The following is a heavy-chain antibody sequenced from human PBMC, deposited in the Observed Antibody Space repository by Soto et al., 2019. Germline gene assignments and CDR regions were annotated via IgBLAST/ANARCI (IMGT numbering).Heavy chain of an antibody. CDR2: ISYDGSNK. Sequence: QVQLVESGGGVVQPGRSLRLSCAASGFTFSSYAMHWVRQAPGKGLEWVAVISYDGSNKYYADSVKGRFTISRDNSKKTLYLQMNSLRAEDTAVYYCARATYVDTARWDYWGQGTLVTVSS. CDR3: ARATYVDTARWDY. J-gene: IGHJ4*02. CDR1: GFTFSSYA. D-gene: IGHD5-18*01. V-gene: IGHV3-30-3*01.